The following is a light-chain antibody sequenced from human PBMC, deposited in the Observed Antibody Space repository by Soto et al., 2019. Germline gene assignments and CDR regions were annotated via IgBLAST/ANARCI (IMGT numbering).Light chain of an antibody. Sequence: SYELTQPPSASVAPGQTARITCGGDNIGRKSVHWYQQKPGQAPVLVVYDDNDRPSGIPERFSGSDSGSTAALTISRVEAGDEADYYCQVWDSDSDHVVFGGGTKLTVL. CDR3: QVWDSDSDHVV. J-gene: IGLJ3*02. CDR1: NIGRKS. V-gene: IGLV3-21*02. CDR2: DDN.